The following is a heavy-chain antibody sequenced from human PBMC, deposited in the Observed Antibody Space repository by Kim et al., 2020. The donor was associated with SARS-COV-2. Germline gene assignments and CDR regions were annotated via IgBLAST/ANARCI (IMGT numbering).Heavy chain of an antibody. J-gene: IGHJ4*02. CDR3: ARGMTGYYTQDY. V-gene: IGHV3-30*04. D-gene: IGHD3-9*01. CDR1: GFTFSSYA. Sequence: GGSLRLSCAASGFTFSSYAMHWVRQAPGKGLEWVAVISYDGSNKYYADSVKGRFTISRDNSKNTLYLQMNSLRAEDTAVYYCARGMTGYYTQDYWGQGTL. CDR2: ISYDGSNK.